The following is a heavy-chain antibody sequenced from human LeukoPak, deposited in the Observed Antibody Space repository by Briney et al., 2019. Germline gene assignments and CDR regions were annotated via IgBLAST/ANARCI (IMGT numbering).Heavy chain of an antibody. CDR2: IKQDGSEK. CDR1: GFTFSSYW. V-gene: IGHV3-7*01. CDR3: ATQNDYGGNCFFEY. Sequence: GGSLRLSCAASGFTFSSYWMSWVRQAPGQGLEWVANIKQDGSEKYYVDSVKGRFTISRDNATSSLYLQMNSMRAEDTAVYYCATQNDYGGNCFFEYWGQGPLVTVSS. D-gene: IGHD4-23*01. J-gene: IGHJ4*02.